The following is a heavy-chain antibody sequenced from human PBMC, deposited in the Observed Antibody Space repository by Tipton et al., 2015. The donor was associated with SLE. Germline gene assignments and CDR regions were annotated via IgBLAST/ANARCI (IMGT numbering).Heavy chain of an antibody. Sequence: LRLSCTVSGGSISSSNYYWGWIRQPPGKGLEWIGSIFYTGSTYYNPSLKSRVSFSIDTSKNQFSLKLNSVTAADTAVYYCARRHYSGPFDNWGQGTLVTVST. J-gene: IGHJ4*02. CDR3: ARRHYSGPFDN. D-gene: IGHD5-12*01. CDR2: IFYTGST. V-gene: IGHV4-39*07. CDR1: GGSISSSNYY.